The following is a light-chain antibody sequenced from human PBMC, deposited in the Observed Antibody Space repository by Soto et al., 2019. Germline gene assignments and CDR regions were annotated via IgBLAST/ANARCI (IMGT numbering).Light chain of an antibody. Sequence: EMVMTQSAASLSVSPGERATLSYRASQSVSTNLAWYQHKPGQPPRLLFYGASTRATGIPARFSGSASGTEFTLTIGSLQSEDFAVYYCQQYYNWPPMYTFGQGTKLEIK. CDR3: QQYYNWPPMYT. CDR2: GAS. V-gene: IGKV3-15*01. CDR1: QSVSTN. J-gene: IGKJ2*01.